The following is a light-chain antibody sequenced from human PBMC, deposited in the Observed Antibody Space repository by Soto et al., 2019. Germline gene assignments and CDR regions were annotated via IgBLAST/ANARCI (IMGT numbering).Light chain of an antibody. V-gene: IGKV3-15*01. Sequence: EIVLTQSPATLSVSPGDRVTLSCRASQSVDIHLAWYQQKRGQAPRLLIYGASTRATDMPGRFSGSGSGTEFTHTISSLQSEDFAVYYCRQYKNWPRTFGRGTKVDIK. CDR2: GAS. CDR1: QSVDIH. CDR3: RQYKNWPRT. J-gene: IGKJ4*02.